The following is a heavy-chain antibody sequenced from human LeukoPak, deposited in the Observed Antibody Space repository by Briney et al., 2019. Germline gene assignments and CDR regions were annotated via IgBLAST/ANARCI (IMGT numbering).Heavy chain of an antibody. CDR3: ARDSGSYYYDSSGYYSQNNWFDP. J-gene: IGHJ5*02. CDR1: GYTFTGYY. V-gene: IGHV1-2*02. CDR2: INPNSGGT. Sequence: ASVKVSCKASGYTFTGYYVHWVRQAPGQGLERMGWINPNSGGTNYAQKFQGRVTMTRDTSISTAYMELSRLRSDDTAVYYCARDSGSYYYDSSGYYSQNNWFDPWGQGTLVTVSS. D-gene: IGHD3-22*01.